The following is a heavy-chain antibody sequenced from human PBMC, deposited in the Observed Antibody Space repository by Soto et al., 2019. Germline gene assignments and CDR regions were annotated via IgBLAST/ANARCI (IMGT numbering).Heavy chain of an antibody. V-gene: IGHV3-30*18. CDR3: AKDRDSSGWYRFHFDAFDI. J-gene: IGHJ3*02. Sequence: GGSLRLSCAASRFTFSSYGMHWVRQAPGKGLEWVAVISYDGSNKYYADSVKGRFAISRDNSKNKLYLQMNSLRAEDTAVYYFAKDRDSSGWYRFHFDAFDIWGQGTMVTVSS. D-gene: IGHD6-19*01. CDR2: ISYDGSNK. CDR1: RFTFSSYG.